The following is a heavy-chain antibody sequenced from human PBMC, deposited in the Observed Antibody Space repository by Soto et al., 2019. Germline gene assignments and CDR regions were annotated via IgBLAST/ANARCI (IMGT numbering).Heavy chain of an antibody. J-gene: IGHJ4*02. D-gene: IGHD2-21*02. CDR3: ARTSLAHCGGDCLTHSDY. Sequence: QVQLVESGGGVVQPGRSLRLSCAASGFTFSSYAMHWVRQAPGKGLEWVAVISYDGSNKYYADSVKGRFTISRDNSKNTLYLQMNSLRAEDTAVYYCARTSLAHCGGDCLTHSDYWGQGTLVTVSS. CDR2: ISYDGSNK. CDR1: GFTFSSYA. V-gene: IGHV3-30-3*01.